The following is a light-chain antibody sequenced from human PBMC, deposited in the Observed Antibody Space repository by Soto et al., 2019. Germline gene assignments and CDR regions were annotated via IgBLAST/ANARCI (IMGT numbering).Light chain of an antibody. J-gene: IGKJ1*01. CDR3: QESYSTS. V-gene: IGKV1-39*01. CDR1: QSISNH. Sequence: DIQMTQSPSSLSASVEDRFIITCRASQSISNHLNWYQQKSGKAPNVLIYAASTLQSGVPSRFSGSGSGTDFTLTISSLQPEDIATYYCQESYSTSFGQGTKVDIK. CDR2: AAS.